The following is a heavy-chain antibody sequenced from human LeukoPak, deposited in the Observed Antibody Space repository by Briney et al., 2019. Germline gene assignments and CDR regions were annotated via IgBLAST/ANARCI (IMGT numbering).Heavy chain of an antibody. CDR2: IYYSGST. CDR3: ATYGSESFAFDY. CDR1: GGSISSGGYY. V-gene: IGHV4-30-4*08. Sequence: PSETLSLTCTVSGGSISSGGYYWSWIRQHPGKGLEWIGYIYYSGSTYYNPSLKSRVTISLDTSKNQFSLRLSSVTAADTAVYYCATYGSESFAFDYWGQGTLVTVSS. J-gene: IGHJ4*02. D-gene: IGHD3-10*01.